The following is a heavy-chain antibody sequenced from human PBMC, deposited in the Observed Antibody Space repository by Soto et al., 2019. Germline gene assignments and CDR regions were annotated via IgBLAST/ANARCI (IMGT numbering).Heavy chain of an antibody. CDR3: ARHKDYYDSSGYFDY. CDR1: GGSVSSSIYY. J-gene: IGHJ4*02. D-gene: IGHD3-22*01. Sequence: SETLSLTCTVSGGSVSSSIYYWGWIRQPPGKGLEWIGSVYYSGSTYYNPSLKSRVTISVATSKNQFSLDLSSVTAADTAVYYCARHKDYYDSSGYFDYWGQGALVTVSS. CDR2: VYYSGST. V-gene: IGHV4-39*01.